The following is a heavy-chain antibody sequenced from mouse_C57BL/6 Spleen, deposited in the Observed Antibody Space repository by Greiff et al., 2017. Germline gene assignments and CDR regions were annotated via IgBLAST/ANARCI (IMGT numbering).Heavy chain of an antibody. Sequence: QVQLQQPGAELVKPGASVKLSCKASGYTFTSYWMQWVKQRPGQGLEWIGEIDPSDSYTNYNQKFKGKATLTVDTSSSTAYMQLSSLTSEDSAVYYCARLYYGSSPAWFAYWGQGTLVTVSA. D-gene: IGHD1-1*01. J-gene: IGHJ3*01. CDR1: GYTFTSYW. CDR3: ARLYYGSSPAWFAY. V-gene: IGHV1-50*01. CDR2: IDPSDSYT.